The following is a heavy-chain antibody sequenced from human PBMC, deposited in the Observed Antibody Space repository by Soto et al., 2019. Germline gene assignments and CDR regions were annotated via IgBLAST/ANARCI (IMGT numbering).Heavy chain of an antibody. CDR3: ARGSSSPPSAYYMDV. J-gene: IGHJ6*03. CDR1: GYTFTSYA. Sequence: ASVKVSYKASGYTFTSYAMHWVRQAPGQRHEWMGWINAGNGNTKYSQTFQGRVTITRDTSASTAYMELSSLRSEDTAVYYCARGSSSPPSAYYMDVWGKGTTVTVSS. D-gene: IGHD6-6*01. V-gene: IGHV1-3*01. CDR2: INAGNGNT.